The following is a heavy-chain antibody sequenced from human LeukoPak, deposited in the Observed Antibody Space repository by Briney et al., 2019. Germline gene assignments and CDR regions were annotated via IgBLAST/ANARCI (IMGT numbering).Heavy chain of an antibody. CDR3: ARGGVKRYYDSSGYYSSDY. D-gene: IGHD3-22*01. V-gene: IGHV1-8*03. J-gene: IGHJ4*02. CDR2: MNPNSGNT. Sequence: ASVKVSCKASGYTFTSYDINWVRQATGQGLEWMGWMNPNSGNTGYAQKFQGRVTITRNTSISTAYMELSSLRSEDTAVYYCARGGVKRYYDSSGYYSSDYWGQGTLVTVSS. CDR1: GYTFTSYD.